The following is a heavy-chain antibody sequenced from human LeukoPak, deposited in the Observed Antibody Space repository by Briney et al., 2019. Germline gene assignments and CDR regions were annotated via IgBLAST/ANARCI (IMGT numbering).Heavy chain of an antibody. CDR1: GGSISSYY. CDR2: IYYSGST. D-gene: IGHD3-22*01. J-gene: IGHJ4*02. CDR3: ARGTEMDYYDSSGYYYYFDY. V-gene: IGHV4-59*01. Sequence: SETLSLTCTVSGGSISSYYWSWIRQPPGTGLEWIGYIYYSGSTNYNPSLKSRVTISVDTSKNQFSLKLSSVTAADTAVYYCARGTEMDYYDSSGYYYYFDYWGQGTLVTVSS.